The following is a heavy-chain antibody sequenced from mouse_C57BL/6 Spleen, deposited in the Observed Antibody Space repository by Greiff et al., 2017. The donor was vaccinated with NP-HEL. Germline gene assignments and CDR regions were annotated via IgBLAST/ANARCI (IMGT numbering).Heavy chain of an antibody. CDR3: ARRGYYSNAMDY. Sequence: VQLQQSGPELVKPGASVKIACKASGYTFTDYYMNWVKQSHGKSLEWIGDINPNNGGISYNQKFKGKATLTVDKSSSTAYMELRSLTSEDSAVYYCARRGYYSNAMDYWGQGTSVTVSS. V-gene: IGHV1-26*01. J-gene: IGHJ4*01. CDR2: INPNNGGI. CDR1: GYTFTDYY. D-gene: IGHD2-5*01.